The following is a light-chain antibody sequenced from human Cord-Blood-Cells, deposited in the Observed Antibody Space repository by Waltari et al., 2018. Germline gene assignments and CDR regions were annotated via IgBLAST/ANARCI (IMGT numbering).Light chain of an antibody. J-gene: IGLJ1*01. CDR2: EVS. Sequence: QSALTQPASVSGSPGQSITISCTGTSSDVGGYNYVSWYPQHPGKAPKLMIYEVSKRPSGVSNRFSGSKSGNTASLTISGLQAEDEADYYCSSYTSSSTPYVFGTGTKVTVL. CDR1: SSDVGGYNY. V-gene: IGLV2-14*01. CDR3: SSYTSSSTPYV.